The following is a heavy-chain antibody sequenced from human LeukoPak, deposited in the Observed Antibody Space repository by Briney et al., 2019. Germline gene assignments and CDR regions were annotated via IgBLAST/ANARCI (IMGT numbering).Heavy chain of an antibody. J-gene: IGHJ4*02. V-gene: IGHV3-30*04. CDR2: ITYDGSNK. CDR3: ARDHEDCSGGSCYSVFVY. D-gene: IGHD2-15*01. Sequence: GRSLRLSCAASGFTFSSYAMHWVRQAPGKGLEWVAVITYDGSNKYYADSVKGRFTISRDNSKNTLYLQMNSLRAEDTAVYYCARDHEDCSGGSCYSVFVYWGQGTLVTVSS. CDR1: GFTFSSYA.